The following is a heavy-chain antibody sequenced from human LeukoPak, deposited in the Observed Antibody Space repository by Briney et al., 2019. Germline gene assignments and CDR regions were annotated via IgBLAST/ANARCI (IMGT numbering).Heavy chain of an antibody. Sequence: PGGSLRLSCAASGFTFSDYYMSWIRQAPGKGLEWVSAISSASERTYYADSVKGRFAISRDNSKNTVTLQMNSLRAEDTAVYYCAKETWQVVYYFDYWGQGTLVTVSS. CDR3: AKETWQVVYYFDY. D-gene: IGHD2-15*01. V-gene: IGHV3-23*01. J-gene: IGHJ4*02. CDR1: GFTFSDYY. CDR2: ISSASERT.